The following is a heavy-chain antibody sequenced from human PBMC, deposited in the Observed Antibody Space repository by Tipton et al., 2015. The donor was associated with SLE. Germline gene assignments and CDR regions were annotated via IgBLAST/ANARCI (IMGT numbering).Heavy chain of an antibody. CDR2: THYSGNT. Sequence: SIVSGGSISTTTYYWAWIRQSPGKGLEWIGSTHYSGNTYYSPSLKSRVTISIDTSKNHFSLKLNSVTAADTAVYFCARHHHNPIFDSWGQGTLVTVSS. CDR1: GGSISTTTYY. D-gene: IGHD1-1*01. J-gene: IGHJ4*02. CDR3: ARHHHNPIFDS. V-gene: IGHV4-39*07.